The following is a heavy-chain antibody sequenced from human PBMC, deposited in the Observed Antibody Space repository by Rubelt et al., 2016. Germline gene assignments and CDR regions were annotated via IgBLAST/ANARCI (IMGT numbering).Heavy chain of an antibody. Sequence: GSNKYYADSVKGRFTISRDNSKNTLYLQMNSLRAEDTAVYYCARDFNSGYDRYFDYWGQGTLVTVSS. CDR3: ARDFNSGYDRYFDY. V-gene: IGHV3-33*01. J-gene: IGHJ4*02. D-gene: IGHD5-12*01. CDR2: GSNK.